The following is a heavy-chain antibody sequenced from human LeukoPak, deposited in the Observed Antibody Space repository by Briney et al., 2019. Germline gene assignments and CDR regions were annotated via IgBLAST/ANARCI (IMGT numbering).Heavy chain of an antibody. CDR2: ISGDGHSS. D-gene: IGHD3-10*01. CDR1: GLTFTRYW. Sequence: GGSLRLSCAASGLTFTRYWMHWVRQAPGKGLEWVSDISGDGHSSNYADSVRGRFTISRDNSKNTVYLQMSSLRVEDTAVYYCARGPMVPQFFQFWGQGTLVTVSS. CDR3: ARGPMVPQFFQF. J-gene: IGHJ1*01. V-gene: IGHV3-23*01.